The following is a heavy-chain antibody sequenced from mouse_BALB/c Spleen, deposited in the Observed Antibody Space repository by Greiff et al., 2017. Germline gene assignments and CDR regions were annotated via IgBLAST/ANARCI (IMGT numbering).Heavy chain of an antibody. D-gene: IGHD2-2*01. V-gene: IGHV5-12-2*01. CDR2: ISNGGGST. CDR3: ARQGLGDYAMDY. Sequence: EVKPMESGGGLVQPGGSLKLSCAASGFTFSSYTMSWVRQTPEKRLEWVAYISNGGGSTYYPDTVKGRFTISRDNAKNTLYLQMSSLKSEDTAMYYCARQGLGDYAMDYWGQGTSVTVSS. J-gene: IGHJ4*01. CDR1: GFTFSSYT.